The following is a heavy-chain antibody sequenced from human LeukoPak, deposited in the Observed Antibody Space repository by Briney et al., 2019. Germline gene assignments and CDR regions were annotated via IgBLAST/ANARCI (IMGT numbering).Heavy chain of an antibody. CDR3: ARDAPYSSSSTLDY. CDR2: ISDDGKYI. Sequence: GGSLRLSCAASGFTFSRYSMNWVRQAPGKGLEWVSSISDDGKYIYYADSVKGRFSISRDNAKSSLYLQMNSLRAEDTAVYYCARDAPYSSSSTLDYWGQGTLVTVSS. CDR1: GFTFSRYS. J-gene: IGHJ4*02. V-gene: IGHV3-21*04. D-gene: IGHD6-13*01.